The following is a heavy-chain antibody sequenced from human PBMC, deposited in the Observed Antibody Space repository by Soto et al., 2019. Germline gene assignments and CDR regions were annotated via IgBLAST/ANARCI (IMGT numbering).Heavy chain of an antibody. CDR2: IYNSGNS. CDR3: ARPQMATTGPYFDY. CDR1: GGSISSGGYY. J-gene: IGHJ4*02. V-gene: IGHV4-31*03. Sequence: SETLSLTCTVAGGSISSGGYYWTWIRQHPVRGLEWIGYIYNSGNSFYHPSLKSRLTISLDTSKNQFSLNLRSVTAADTAVYYCARPQMATTGPYFDYWGLVTLVIFSS. D-gene: IGHD1-1*01.